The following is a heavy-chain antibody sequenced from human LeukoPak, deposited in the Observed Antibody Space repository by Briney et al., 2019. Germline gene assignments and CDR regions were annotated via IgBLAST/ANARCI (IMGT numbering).Heavy chain of an antibody. CDR1: GGSFSVHY. V-gene: IGHV4-34*01. CDR2: INHRGSN. CDR3: VGYYYGSGSYHNYPNFDY. D-gene: IGHD3-10*01. Sequence: SETLSLTCAVYGGSFSVHYGSWIRQPPGKGLEWIGEINHRGSNNYPPSLKSRVTISGDTSKNQFSLKLSSVTAADTAVYYCVGYYYGSGSYHNYPNFDYWGQGTLVTVSS. J-gene: IGHJ4*02.